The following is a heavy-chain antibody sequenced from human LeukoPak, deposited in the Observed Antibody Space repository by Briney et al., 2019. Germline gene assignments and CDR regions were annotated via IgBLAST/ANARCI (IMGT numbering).Heavy chain of an antibody. Sequence: SETPSLTCAVYGGSFSGYYWSWIRQPPGKGLEWIGEINHSGSTNYNPSLKSRVTISVDTSKNQFSLKLSSVTAADTAVYYCAGRRWLQLVLLDYWGQGTLVTVSS. D-gene: IGHD5-24*01. CDR2: INHSGST. CDR3: AGRRWLQLVLLDY. CDR1: GGSFSGYY. J-gene: IGHJ4*02. V-gene: IGHV4-34*01.